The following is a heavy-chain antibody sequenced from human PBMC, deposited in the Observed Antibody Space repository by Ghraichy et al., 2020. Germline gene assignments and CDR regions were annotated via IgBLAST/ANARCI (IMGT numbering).Heavy chain of an antibody. V-gene: IGHV4-39*01. CDR3: ARHGYCTSTSCYFVLRHFDN. D-gene: IGHD2-2*03. CDR1: GGSISSRDYH. J-gene: IGHJ4*02. CDR2: VYYSGSI. Sequence: SETLSLTCTVSGGSISSRDYHWGWIRQPPGKGLEWIGSVYYSGSIYYNPSLKGRVTISVDTSKNQFSLKLKSLTAADTAIYYCARHGYCTSTSCYFVLRHFDNWGRGTLVTVSS.